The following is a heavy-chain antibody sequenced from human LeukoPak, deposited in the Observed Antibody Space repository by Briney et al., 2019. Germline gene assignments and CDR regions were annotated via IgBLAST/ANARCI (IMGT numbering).Heavy chain of an antibody. Sequence: ASVKVSCKASGGTFSSYAISWVRQAPGQGLEWMGGIIPIFGTANYAQKFQGRVTITTDESTSTAYMELSSLRSEDTAVYYCARGEKVRDYDFWSGYDYWGQGTLVTVSS. CDR1: GGTFSSYA. CDR3: ARGEKVRDYDFWSGYDY. J-gene: IGHJ4*02. CDR2: IIPIFGTA. D-gene: IGHD3-3*01. V-gene: IGHV1-69*05.